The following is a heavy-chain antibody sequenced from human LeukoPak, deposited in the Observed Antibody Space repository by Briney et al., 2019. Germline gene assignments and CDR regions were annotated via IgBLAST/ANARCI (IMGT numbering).Heavy chain of an antibody. Sequence: GASVKVSCKASGYTFTGYYMHWVRQAPGQGLEWMGWINPNSGGTNYAQKFQGRVTMTRDTSISTAYMELSRLRSDDTAVYYCARADERTLRWQSPGVVAFDIWGQGTMVTVSS. J-gene: IGHJ3*02. CDR1: GYTFTGYY. D-gene: IGHD4-23*01. CDR2: INPNSGGT. V-gene: IGHV1-2*02. CDR3: ARADERTLRWQSPGVVAFDI.